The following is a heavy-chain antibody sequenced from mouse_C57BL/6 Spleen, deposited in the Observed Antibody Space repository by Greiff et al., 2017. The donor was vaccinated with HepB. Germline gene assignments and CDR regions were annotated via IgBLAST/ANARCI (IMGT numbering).Heavy chain of an antibody. Sequence: QVQLKQSGAELVKPGASVKMSCKASGYTFTSYWITWVKQRPGQGLEWIGDIYPGSGSTNYNEKFKSKATLTVDTSSSTAYMQLSSLTSEDSAVYYCARDYYGSSAWFAYWGQGTLVTVSA. CDR1: GYTFTSYW. CDR2: IYPGSGST. D-gene: IGHD1-1*01. J-gene: IGHJ3*01. CDR3: ARDYYGSSAWFAY. V-gene: IGHV1-55*01.